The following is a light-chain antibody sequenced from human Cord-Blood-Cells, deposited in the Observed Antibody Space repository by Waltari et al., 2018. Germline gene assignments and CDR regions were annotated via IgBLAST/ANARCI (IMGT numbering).Light chain of an antibody. Sequence: DIQMTQSPSSLSASVGDRVTITCRASQSISSYLNWYQQKPGKAPKHLIYAASSLQSGVPSRFSGSVSETEFTLTISSLQPEDFATYYCQQSYSTPYTFGQGTKLEIK. CDR3: QQSYSTPYT. CDR1: QSISSY. J-gene: IGKJ2*01. CDR2: AAS. V-gene: IGKV1-39*01.